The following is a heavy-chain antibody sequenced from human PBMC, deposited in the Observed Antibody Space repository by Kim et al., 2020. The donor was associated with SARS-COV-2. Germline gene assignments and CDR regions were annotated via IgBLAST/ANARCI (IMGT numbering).Heavy chain of an antibody. CDR3: ARVDVAYYYDSSGYYSGGGHWFDP. Sequence: SQTLSLTRAISGDSVSSNSAAWNWIRQSPSRGLEWLGRTYYRSKWYNDYAVSVKSRITINPDTSKNQFSLQLNSVTPEDTAVYYCARVDVAYYYDSSGYYSGGGHWFDPWGQGTLVTVSS. J-gene: IGHJ5*02. D-gene: IGHD3-22*01. CDR1: GDSVSSNSAA. V-gene: IGHV6-1*01. CDR2: TYYRSKWYN.